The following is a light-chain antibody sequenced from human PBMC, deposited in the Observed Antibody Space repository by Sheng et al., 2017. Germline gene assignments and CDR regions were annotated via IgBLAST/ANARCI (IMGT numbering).Light chain of an antibody. CDR2: DDT. Sequence: SYVLTQPPSVSVAPGQTASISCGGNNIGRQSVHWFQQKAGQAPVLVICDDTDRPAGIPERFSGSKSGTTATLTITRVETGDEADYHCQVWDSGSDHVVFGGGTKLTVL. V-gene: IGLV3-21*02. J-gene: IGLJ3*02. CDR1: NIGRQS. CDR3: QVWDSGSDHVV.